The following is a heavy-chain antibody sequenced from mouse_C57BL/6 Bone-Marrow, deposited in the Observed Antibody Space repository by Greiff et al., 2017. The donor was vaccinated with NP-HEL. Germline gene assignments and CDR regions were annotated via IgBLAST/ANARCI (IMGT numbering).Heavy chain of an antibody. Sequence: VQLKQSGAELVIQGESGKVDCTVVCCNVKDDYSHWVKQRPEQGLYALRPLDPVSGDTEYASKFQGKPTITADTSSNTAYLQLSSLTSEDTAVYYCTPTVVDCWGQGTTLTVSS. J-gene: IGHJ2*01. CDR3: TPTVVDC. CDR2: LDPVSGDT. CDR1: CCNVKDDY. V-gene: IGHV14-4*01. D-gene: IGHD1-1*01.